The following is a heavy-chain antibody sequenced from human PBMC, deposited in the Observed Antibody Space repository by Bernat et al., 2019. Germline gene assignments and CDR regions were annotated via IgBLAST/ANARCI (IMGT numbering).Heavy chain of an antibody. V-gene: IGHV3-64*01. CDR1: GFTFSSYA. Sequence: EVQLVESGGGLVQPGGSLRLSCAASGFTFSSYAMHWVRQAPGKGLEYVSAISSNGGSTYYANSVKGRFTIPRDNSKNTLYLQMGSLRAEDMAVYYCARWGGGVVPAADTSYYYYYGMDVWGQGTTVTVSS. CDR2: ISSNGGST. CDR3: ARWGGGVVPAADTSYYYYYGMDV. D-gene: IGHD2-2*01. J-gene: IGHJ6*02.